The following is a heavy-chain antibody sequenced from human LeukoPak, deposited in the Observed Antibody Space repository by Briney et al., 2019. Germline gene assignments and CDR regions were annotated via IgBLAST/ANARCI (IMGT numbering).Heavy chain of an antibody. CDR1: GFTFSNYA. Sequence: GGSLRLSCVVSGFTFSNYAMSWVRQAPGKGLEWVSAISGSGGSTYYADSVKGRFTISRDNPKNTLYLQTDSLRAEDTAVYYCAKAAAGHGGIHWGQGTLVTVSS. CDR2: ISGSGGST. CDR3: AKAAAGHGGIH. V-gene: IGHV3-23*01. D-gene: IGHD6-13*01. J-gene: IGHJ4*02.